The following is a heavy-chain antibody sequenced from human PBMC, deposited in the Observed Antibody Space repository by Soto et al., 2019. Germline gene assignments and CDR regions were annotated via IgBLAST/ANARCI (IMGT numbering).Heavy chain of an antibody. D-gene: IGHD2-2*01. V-gene: IGHV3-30*18. J-gene: IGHJ6*02. CDR3: AKGPAIVLVPAAMNYYYGMDV. Sequence: QVQLVESGGGVVQPGRSLRLSCAASGFTFSSYGMHWVRQAPGKGLEWVAVIAYDGSNKYYADSVKGRFTISRDNSKNTTYLQMNSLRAEATAVYYYAKGPAIVLVPAAMNYYYGMDVWGQGTMVTVSS. CDR1: GFTFSSYG. CDR2: IAYDGSNK.